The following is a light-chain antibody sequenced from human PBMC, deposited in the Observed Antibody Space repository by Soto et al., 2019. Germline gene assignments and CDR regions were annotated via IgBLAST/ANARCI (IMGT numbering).Light chain of an antibody. CDR3: QQYGRSPFT. J-gene: IGKJ3*01. CDR2: DAS. CDR1: RGISSN. V-gene: IGKV3-15*01. Sequence: IVMTQSHDTLSVSPGESATLSCRASRGISSNLAWYQQKPGQAPRLLIYDASTRATGIPARFSGSGSGTDFTLTISRLEPEDFAVYYCQQYGRSPFTVGPGTKGEIK.